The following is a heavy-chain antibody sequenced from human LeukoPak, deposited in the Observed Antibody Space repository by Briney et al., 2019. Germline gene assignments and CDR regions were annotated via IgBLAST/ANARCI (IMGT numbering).Heavy chain of an antibody. CDR3: ATGIRTVTYLDY. D-gene: IGHD2-21*02. Sequence: GESLKISCKGSGYIFTSYWIGWVRQMPGKGLEWMGIMYPYKSETRYSPSFQGQVTISADMSISTAYLQWGSLKASDTGIYYCATGIRTVTYLDYWGQGTLVSVSS. CDR1: GYIFTSYW. V-gene: IGHV5-51*01. J-gene: IGHJ4*02. CDR2: MYPYKSET.